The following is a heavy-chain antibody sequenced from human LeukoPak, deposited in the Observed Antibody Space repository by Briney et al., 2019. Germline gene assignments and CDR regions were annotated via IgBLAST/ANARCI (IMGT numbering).Heavy chain of an antibody. Sequence: PSQTLSLTCTVSGGSISSGGYYWSWIRQHPGKGLEWIGYIYYSGSTYYNPSLKSRVTISVDTSKNQFSLKLSSVTAADTAVYFGSRRGGRLHSFFDYWGHGPLVTVYS. D-gene: IGHD3-16*01. V-gene: IGHV4-31*03. CDR3: SRRGGRLHSFFDY. CDR1: GGSISSGGYY. CDR2: IYYSGST. J-gene: IGHJ4*01.